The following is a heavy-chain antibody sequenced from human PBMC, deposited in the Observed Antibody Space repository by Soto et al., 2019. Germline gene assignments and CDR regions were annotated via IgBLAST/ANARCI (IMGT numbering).Heavy chain of an antibody. Sequence: GGSLRLSCAASGFTFSSYAMSWVRQAPGKGLEWVSAISGSGGSTYYADSVKGRFTISRDNSKNTLYLQMNSLRAEDTAVYYCAKDDLGYCSGGSCYRPYGMDVWGQGTTVTVSS. D-gene: IGHD2-15*01. CDR3: AKDDLGYCSGGSCYRPYGMDV. V-gene: IGHV3-23*01. CDR2: ISGSGGST. J-gene: IGHJ6*02. CDR1: GFTFSSYA.